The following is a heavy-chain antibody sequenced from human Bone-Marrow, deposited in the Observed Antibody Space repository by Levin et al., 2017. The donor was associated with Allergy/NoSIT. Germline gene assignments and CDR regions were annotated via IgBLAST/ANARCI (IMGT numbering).Heavy chain of an antibody. CDR3: ARGPRWYSYGYWFDP. J-gene: IGHJ5*02. CDR2: INPNSGGT. V-gene: IGHV1-2*04. D-gene: IGHD5-18*01. Sequence: PGESLKISCKASGYTFTGYYMHWVRQAPGQGLEWMGWINPNSGGTNYAQKFQGWVTMTRDTSISTAYMELSRLRSDDTAVYYCARGPRWYSYGYWFDPWGQGTLVTVSS. CDR1: GYTFTGYY.